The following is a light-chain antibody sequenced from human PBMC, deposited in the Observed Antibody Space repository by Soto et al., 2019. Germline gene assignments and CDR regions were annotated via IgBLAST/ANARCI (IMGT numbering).Light chain of an antibody. J-gene: IGKJ1*01. CDR3: HQYQSYPWT. CDR2: YAS. Sequence: DILMTQSPSTLSSSPGDTATLSCRASQYLGTWLAWYRQKPGRAPKLLIYYASSWESGVPARFSGSGSGAEFTLTIHSLQPDDFATYYCHQYQSYPWTSGQGTKVDIK. CDR1: QYLGTW. V-gene: IGKV1-5*01.